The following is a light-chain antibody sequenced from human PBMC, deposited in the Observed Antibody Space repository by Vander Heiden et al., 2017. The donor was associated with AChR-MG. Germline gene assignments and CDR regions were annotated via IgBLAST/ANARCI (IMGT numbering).Light chain of an antibody. CDR1: QTVSSNY. CDR3: QQYGTPPPYT. J-gene: IGKJ2*01. CDR2: GAS. Sequence: EIVLTQSPGTLSLSPGETATLSCRASQTVSSNYLAWYQQKPGQALRLLIYGASSRATGIPDRFSGSGSGTDFTLTISRLEPEDFAVYSCQQYGTPPPYTFGQGTKLEIK. V-gene: IGKV3-20*01.